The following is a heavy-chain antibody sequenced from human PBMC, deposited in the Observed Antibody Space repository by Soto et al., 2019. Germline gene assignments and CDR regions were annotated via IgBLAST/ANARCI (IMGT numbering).Heavy chain of an antibody. CDR2: ISSSSSYI. D-gene: IGHD6-19*01. CDR3: ARDQVAGTRYFDL. V-gene: IGHV3-21*01. J-gene: IGHJ2*01. Sequence: EVQLVESGGGLVKPGGSLRLSCAASGFTFSSYSMNWVRQAPGKGLEWVSSISSSSSYIYYADSVKGRFTISTDNAKNSLYLQMNSRRAEDTAVYYCARDQVAGTRYFDLWGRGTLVTVSS. CDR1: GFTFSSYS.